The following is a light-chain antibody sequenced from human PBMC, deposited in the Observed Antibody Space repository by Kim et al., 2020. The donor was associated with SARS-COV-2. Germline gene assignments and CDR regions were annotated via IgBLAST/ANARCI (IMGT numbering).Light chain of an antibody. V-gene: IGKV3-15*01. CDR3: QQYNNWPYT. CDR1: QSVSSN. CDR2: VAS. J-gene: IGKJ2*01. Sequence: SVSPGERATLSCRASQSVSSNLAWYQQKFGQAPRLLIYVASTRATGIPARFSGSGSGTEFTLTISSLQSEDFAVYYCQQYNNWPYTFGQGTKLEIK.